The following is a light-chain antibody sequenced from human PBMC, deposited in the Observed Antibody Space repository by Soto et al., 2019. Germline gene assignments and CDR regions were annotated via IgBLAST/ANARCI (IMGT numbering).Light chain of an antibody. CDR2: RAS. V-gene: IGKV3-15*01. CDR1: ESVNNK. J-gene: IGKJ5*01. CDR3: HQYNNWFPFT. Sequence: EVVLTQSPATLSVSPGERATLSCRASESVNNKLGWYQQKPGKAPRLLIYRASTRATGIPARFSGSGSGTEFTLTISSLQSEDSAVYYCHQYNNWFPFTFGQGTRLEIK.